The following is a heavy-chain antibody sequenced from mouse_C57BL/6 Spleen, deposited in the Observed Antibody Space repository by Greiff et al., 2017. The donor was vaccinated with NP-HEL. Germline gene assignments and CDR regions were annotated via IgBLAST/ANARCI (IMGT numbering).Heavy chain of an antibody. Sequence: VKLMESGAELARPGASVKLSCKASGYTFTSYGISWVKQRTGQGLEWIGEIYPRSGNTYYNEKFKGKATLTADKSSSTAYMELRSLTSEDSAVYFCADGYYPYYAMDYWGQGTSVTVSS. D-gene: IGHD2-3*01. V-gene: IGHV1-81*01. CDR2: IYPRSGNT. CDR3: ADGYYPYYAMDY. J-gene: IGHJ4*01. CDR1: GYTFTSYG.